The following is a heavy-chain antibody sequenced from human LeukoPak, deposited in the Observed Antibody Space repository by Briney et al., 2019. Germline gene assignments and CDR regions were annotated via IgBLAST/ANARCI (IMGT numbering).Heavy chain of an antibody. CDR1: GGSISSYY. CDR2: IYYSGST. J-gene: IGHJ4*02. Sequence: SETLSLTCTASGGSISSYYWSWIRQPPGKGLEWIGYIYYSGSTNYNPSLKSRVTISVDTSKNQFSLKLSSVTAADTAVYYCARVRGYCSGGSCYPYYFDYWGQGALVTVSS. D-gene: IGHD2-15*01. CDR3: ARVRGYCSGGSCYPYYFDY. V-gene: IGHV4-59*01.